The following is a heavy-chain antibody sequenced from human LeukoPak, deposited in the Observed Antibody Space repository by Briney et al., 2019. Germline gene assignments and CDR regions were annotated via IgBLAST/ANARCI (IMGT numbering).Heavy chain of an antibody. Sequence: GGSLRLSCAASGFTFRNYVIHWVRQAPGKGLEWVSYISSSSSTIYYADSVKGRFTISRDNAKNSLYLQMNSLRAEDTAVYYCATYYGMDVWGQGTTVTVSS. V-gene: IGHV3-48*04. CDR3: ATYYGMDV. J-gene: IGHJ6*02. CDR1: GFTFRNYV. CDR2: ISSSSSTI.